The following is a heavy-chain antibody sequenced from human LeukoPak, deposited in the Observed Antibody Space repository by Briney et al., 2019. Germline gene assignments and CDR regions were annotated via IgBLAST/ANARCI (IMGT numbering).Heavy chain of an antibody. CDR2: ISDSHGS. D-gene: IGHD6-13*01. Sequence: SETLSLTCSVWRRSVSSGIAYSSWIRQPPGEGLEWIAYISDSHGSDYNPSLRGRVTISLHTSKNQFSLRLTSAAAAVAAEYYCAREPAAGTGPDYWGQGTLVTVSS. V-gene: IGHV4-61*01. CDR3: AREPAAGTGPDY. CDR1: RRSVSSGIAY. J-gene: IGHJ4*02.